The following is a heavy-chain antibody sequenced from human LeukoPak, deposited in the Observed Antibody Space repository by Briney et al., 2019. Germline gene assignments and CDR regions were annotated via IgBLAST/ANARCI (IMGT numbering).Heavy chain of an antibody. CDR2: ISTYNGNT. J-gene: IGHJ5*02. D-gene: IGHD3-3*01. V-gene: IGHV1-18*01. Sequence: ASVKVSCKASGYTFSNFGISWVRQAPGQGLEWMGWISTYNGNTNYAQKFQGRVTMTTDTSTTTVYMELRSLRSDDTALYHCARGQPHFDFWSNYLEGNWFDPWGQGTLVTVSS. CDR1: GYTFSNFG. CDR3: ARGQPHFDFWSNYLEGNWFDP.